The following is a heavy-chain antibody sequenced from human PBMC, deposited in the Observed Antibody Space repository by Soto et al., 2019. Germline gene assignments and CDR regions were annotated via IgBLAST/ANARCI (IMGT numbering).Heavy chain of an antibody. CDR3: ARRQGEYYYDSSGYYYAFDI. CDR1: GYSFTSYW. D-gene: IGHD3-22*01. Sequence: PGESLKISCKGSGYSFTSYWIGWVRRMPGKGLDWMGIIYPGDSDTRYSPSFQGQVTISADKSISTAYLQWSSLKASDTAMYYCARRQGEYYYDSSGYYYAFDIWGQGTMVTVSS. J-gene: IGHJ3*02. V-gene: IGHV5-51*01. CDR2: IYPGDSDT.